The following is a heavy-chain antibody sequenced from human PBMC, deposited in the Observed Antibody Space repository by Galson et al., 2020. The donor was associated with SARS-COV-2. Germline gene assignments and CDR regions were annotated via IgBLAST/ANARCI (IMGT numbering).Heavy chain of an antibody. V-gene: IGHV2-70*11. Sequence: SGPTLVKPTQTLTLTCTFSGFSLSTSGMCVSRIRQPPGKALEWLARIDWDDDKYYSTSLKTRLTISKDTSKNQVVLTMTNMDPVDTATYYCARGSCSGGSCYDFDYWGQGTLVTVSS. CDR3: ARGSCSGGSCYDFDY. J-gene: IGHJ4*02. CDR1: GFSLSTSGMC. CDR2: IDWDDDK. D-gene: IGHD2-15*01.